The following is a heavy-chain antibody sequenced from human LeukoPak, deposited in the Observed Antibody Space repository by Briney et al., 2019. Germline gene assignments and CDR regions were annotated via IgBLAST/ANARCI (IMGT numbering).Heavy chain of an antibody. CDR1: GFTFSSYE. CDR3: ARESYDSSGYDIFFDY. CDR2: ISSSGSTI. D-gene: IGHD3-22*01. V-gene: IGHV3-48*03. Sequence: EGSLRLSCAASGFTFSSYEMKWVRQATGKGLEWVSYISSSGSTIYYADSVKGRFTISRDNAKNSLYLQMNSLRAEDTAVYYCARESYDSSGYDIFFDYWGQGTLVTVSS. J-gene: IGHJ4*02.